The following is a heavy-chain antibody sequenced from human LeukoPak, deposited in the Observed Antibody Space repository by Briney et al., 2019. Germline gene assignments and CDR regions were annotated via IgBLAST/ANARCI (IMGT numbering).Heavy chain of an antibody. V-gene: IGHV3-7*03. J-gene: IGHJ4*02. D-gene: IGHD3-3*01. CDR1: GFSFSEYW. CDR2: IKLDGSEK. CDR3: ARDQYDTWSRRGNFDS. Sequence: PGGSLRLSCAASGFSFSEYWKSWVRQAPGKGLEWVANIKLDGSEKNYVDSVKGRFTISRDNTKNSLYLQMNSLRAEDTAVFYCARDQYDTWSRRGNFDSWGQGTLVIVSS.